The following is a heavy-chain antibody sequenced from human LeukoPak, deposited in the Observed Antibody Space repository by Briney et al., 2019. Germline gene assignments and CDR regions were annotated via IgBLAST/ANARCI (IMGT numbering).Heavy chain of an antibody. CDR3: ATSRNTYDFWSGYYYYFDY. D-gene: IGHD3-3*01. J-gene: IGHJ4*02. CDR2: ISGSGGST. V-gene: IGHV3-23*01. CDR1: GFTFSSYA. Sequence: GGFLRLSCAASGFTFSSYAMSWVRQAPGKGLEWVSAISGSGGSTYYADSVKGRFTISRDNSKNTLYLQMNSLRAEDTAVYYCATSRNTYDFWSGYYYYFDYWGQGTLVTVSS.